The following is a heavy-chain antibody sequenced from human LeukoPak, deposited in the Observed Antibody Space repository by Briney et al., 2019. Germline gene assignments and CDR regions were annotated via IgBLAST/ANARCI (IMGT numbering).Heavy chain of an antibody. V-gene: IGHV4-4*09. J-gene: IGHJ4*02. Sequence: SETPSLTCTVSGASISNYYWSWIRQTPEKGLEWMGHIHTSGASRYYPSLESRLTLSIDTSSNHLSRKLTSVTAANTAVYFCARLGSYHDFWGQGALVTVSS. CDR3: ARLGSYHDF. D-gene: IGHD1-26*01. CDR1: GASISNYY. CDR2: IHTSGAS.